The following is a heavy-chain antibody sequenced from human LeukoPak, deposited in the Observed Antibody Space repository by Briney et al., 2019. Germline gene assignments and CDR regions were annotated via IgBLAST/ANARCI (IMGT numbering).Heavy chain of an antibody. CDR2: IYYSGST. CDR1: GGSISGSSYY. CDR3: ARHNEPGHAFDI. J-gene: IGHJ3*02. D-gene: IGHD1-1*01. V-gene: IGHV4-39*01. Sequence: TSETLSLTRTVSGGSISGSSYYAGWARQPPREGLEWIGSIYYSGSTSYNPSLMSRVTISLDTSKNQFSLKVNSVAAADTAVYYCARHNEPGHAFDIWGQGTMVTVSS.